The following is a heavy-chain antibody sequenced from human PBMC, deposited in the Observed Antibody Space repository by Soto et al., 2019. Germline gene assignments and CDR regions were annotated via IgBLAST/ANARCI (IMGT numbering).Heavy chain of an antibody. V-gene: IGHV4-4*02. CDR2: IYQSGSI. CDR3: VRGNDNPDFWNNWSLDP. J-gene: IGHJ5*02. CDR1: GGSIINNF. Sequence: SETLSLTCAVSGGSIINNFWSWVRQPPGKGLEWIGEIYQSGSINYNPSLRSRVIISVDKSKNQLPLKVDSVTAADTAFYYCVRGNDNPDFWNNWSLDPWGQGTLVTVSS. D-gene: IGHD3-3*01.